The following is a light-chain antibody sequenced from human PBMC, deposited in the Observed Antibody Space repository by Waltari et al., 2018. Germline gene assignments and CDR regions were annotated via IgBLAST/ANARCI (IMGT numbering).Light chain of an antibody. V-gene: IGKV3-20*01. CDR1: QSVSSNY. Sequence: EVVLTQSPGTLSLSPGERAHLSCRASQSVSSNYLAWYQQKPGQAPRLLIYSASNKATGIPDRFSGSGSGTDFTLTISRLEPEDSAVYYCQHYGSSLFTFGPGTKVEIK. CDR3: QHYGSSLFT. J-gene: IGKJ3*01. CDR2: SAS.